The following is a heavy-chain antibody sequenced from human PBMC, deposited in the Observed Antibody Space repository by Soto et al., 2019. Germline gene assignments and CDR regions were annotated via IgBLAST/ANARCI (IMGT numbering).Heavy chain of an antibody. D-gene: IGHD3-9*01. V-gene: IGHV3-9*01. CDR1: GFTFDDYA. J-gene: IGHJ3*02. CDR3: AKVNGNLTDLSDIDI. Sequence: GGPLRLSCAASGFTFDDYAMHWVRQAPGKGLEWVSGISWNSGSIGYADSVKGRFTISRDNAKNSLYLQMNSLRAEDTAWYYCAKVNGNLTDLSDIDIWGQETMVTVSS. CDR2: ISWNSGSI.